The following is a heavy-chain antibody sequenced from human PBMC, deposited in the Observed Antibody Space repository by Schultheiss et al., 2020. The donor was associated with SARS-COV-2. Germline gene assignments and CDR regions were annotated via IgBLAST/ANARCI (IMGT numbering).Heavy chain of an antibody. CDR3: ASNGPLRGSAYYFDY. CDR1: GGSISSSSYY. D-gene: IGHD3-16*01. CDR2: IYHSGST. V-gene: IGHV4-39*07. J-gene: IGHJ4*02. Sequence: SETLSLTCTVSGGSISSSSYYWGWIRQPPGKGLEWIGSIYHSGSTYYNPSLKSRVTISVDKSKNQFSLKLSSVTAADTAVYYCASNGPLRGSAYYFDYWGQGTLVTVSS.